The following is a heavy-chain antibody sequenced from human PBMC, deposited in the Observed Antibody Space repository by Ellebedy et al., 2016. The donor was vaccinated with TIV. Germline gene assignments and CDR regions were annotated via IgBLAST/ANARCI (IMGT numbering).Heavy chain of an antibody. V-gene: IGHV3-23*01. CDR2: IGGSGSRA. D-gene: IGHD3-10*01. Sequence: PGGSLRLSCDASGFIFSSFAMSWVRQAPGKGLEWVSAIGGSGSRAYYADSVNGRFTISRDNPRSMMYLQMNSLRTEDTAVYFCARVQRRITMLRGVFYMDVWGKGTTVTVSS. J-gene: IGHJ6*03. CDR3: ARVQRRITMLRGVFYMDV. CDR1: GFIFSSFA.